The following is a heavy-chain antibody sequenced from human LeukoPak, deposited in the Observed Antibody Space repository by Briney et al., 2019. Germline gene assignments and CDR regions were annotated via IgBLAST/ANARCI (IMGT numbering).Heavy chain of an antibody. Sequence: GGSLRLSCAASGFTFSSYWMSWVRQAPGKGLEWVANIKQDGSEKYYVDSVKGRFTISRDNAKNSLYLQMNSLRAEDTAVYYCARDLYDSSGYYYFGYWGQGTLVTVSS. D-gene: IGHD3-22*01. CDR2: IKQDGSEK. V-gene: IGHV3-7*01. CDR1: GFTFSSYW. J-gene: IGHJ4*02. CDR3: ARDLYDSSGYYYFGY.